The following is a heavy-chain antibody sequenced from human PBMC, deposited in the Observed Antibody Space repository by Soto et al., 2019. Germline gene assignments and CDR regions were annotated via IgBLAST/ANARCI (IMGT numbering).Heavy chain of an antibody. D-gene: IGHD4-17*01. J-gene: IGHJ5*02. CDR1: GFDFSSYY. CDR2: INGDGSST. CDR3: ARDQTTGDWFDA. Sequence: GGSLRLSCGASGFDFSSYYMHWVRQAPGKGLFWVSRINGDGSSTSYADSVKGRFTISRDNAKNTLYLQMNSLRAEDTAVYYCARDQTTGDWFDAWGQGTLVTVS. V-gene: IGHV3-74*01.